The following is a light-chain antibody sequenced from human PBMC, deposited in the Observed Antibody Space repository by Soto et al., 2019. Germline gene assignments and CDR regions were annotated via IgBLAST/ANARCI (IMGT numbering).Light chain of an antibody. CDR2: WAS. CDR1: QNNKNY. Sequence: DIVMTQSPDSLAVSLGERATINCKSSQNNKNYLAWYQQKTGQPPKLLINWASTRESGVPDRFSGSGSGTDFTLTISSLQAEDVAVYYCQQYYNTPLTFGGGTKVDIK. CDR3: QQYYNTPLT. V-gene: IGKV4-1*01. J-gene: IGKJ4*01.